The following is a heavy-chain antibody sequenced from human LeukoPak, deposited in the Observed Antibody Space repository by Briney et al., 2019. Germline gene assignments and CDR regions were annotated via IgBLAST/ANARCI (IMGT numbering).Heavy chain of an antibody. Sequence: SETLSLTCTVSGGSISSYYWSCIRQPPGKGLEWIGYIYYSGITCYNPSLKRRVTISIDTSKNQFSLKLGSVTAADTAVYYCARHSFYYDNSGSLRDAFDIWGQGTMVTVSS. CDR3: ARHSFYYDNSGSLRDAFDI. CDR1: GGSISSYY. D-gene: IGHD3-22*01. V-gene: IGHV4-59*08. CDR2: IYYSGIT. J-gene: IGHJ3*02.